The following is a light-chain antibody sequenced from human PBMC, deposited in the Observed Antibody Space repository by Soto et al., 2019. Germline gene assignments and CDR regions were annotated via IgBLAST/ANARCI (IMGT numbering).Light chain of an antibody. CDR1: QSISSN. J-gene: IGKJ4*01. CDR2: GAS. CDR3: QQFGVSPT. V-gene: IGKV3-15*01. Sequence: VMTQSPATLSVSPGERATLSCRASQSISSNLAWYQQKPGQAPRLLIYGASTRATGIPARFSGSGSGTDFNLTISKVEPEDFAVYYCQQFGVSPTFGGGTKVDIK.